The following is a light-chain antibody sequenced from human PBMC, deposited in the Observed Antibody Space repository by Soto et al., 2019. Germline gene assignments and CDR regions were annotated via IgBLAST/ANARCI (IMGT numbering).Light chain of an antibody. CDR3: SSYTSSSTWV. V-gene: IGLV2-14*01. J-gene: IGLJ3*02. CDR1: SSDVGGYNY. Sequence: QSVLTQPASVSGSPGQSITISCTGTSSDVGGYNYVSWYQQHPGKAPQLMIYDVSNRPSGVSNRFSGSKSGNTASLTISGLQAEDEADYYCSSYTSSSTWVFGVGTKLPVL. CDR2: DVS.